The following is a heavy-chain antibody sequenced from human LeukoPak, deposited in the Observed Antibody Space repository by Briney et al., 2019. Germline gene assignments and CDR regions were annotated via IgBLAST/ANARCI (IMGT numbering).Heavy chain of an antibody. Sequence: RGESLKISCKGSEYIFTNNWIGWVRQMPGKGLEWMGNIYPGDSDTRYSPSFQGQVTISADKSISTAYLQWSTLKASDTAIYYCARVYSSSWYNWGQGTLVTVSS. D-gene: IGHD6-13*01. CDR2: IYPGDSDT. V-gene: IGHV5-51*01. J-gene: IGHJ4*02. CDR1: EYIFTNNW. CDR3: ARVYSSSWYN.